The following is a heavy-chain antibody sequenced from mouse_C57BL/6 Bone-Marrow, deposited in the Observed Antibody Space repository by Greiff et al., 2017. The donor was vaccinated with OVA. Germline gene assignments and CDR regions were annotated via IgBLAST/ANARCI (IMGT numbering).Heavy chain of an antibody. CDR3: ASYGSSPYWYFDV. V-gene: IGHV1-64*01. D-gene: IGHD1-1*01. Sequence: VKLQQPGAELVKPGASVKLSCKASGYTFTSYWMHWVKQRPGQGLEWIGMIHPNSGSTNYNEKVKSKATLTVDKSSSTAYMHLSSLTSEDSAVYDCASYGSSPYWYFDVWGTGTTVTVSS. J-gene: IGHJ1*03. CDR2: IHPNSGST. CDR1: GYTFTSYW.